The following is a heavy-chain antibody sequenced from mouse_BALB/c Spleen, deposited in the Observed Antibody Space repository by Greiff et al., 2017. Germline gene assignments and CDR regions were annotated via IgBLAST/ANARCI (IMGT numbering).Heavy chain of an antibody. CDR2: IWGGGST. CDR1: GFSLSRYS. V-gene: IGHV2-6-4*01. D-gene: IGHD1-1*01. CDR3: ARNGDYYGSSYNAY. J-gene: IGHJ3*01. Sequence: VMLVESGPGLVAPSQSLSITCTVSGFSLSRYSVHWVRQPPGKGLEWLGMIWGGGSTDYNSALKSRLSISKDNSKSQVFLKMNSLQTDDTAMYYCARNGDYYGSSYNAYWGQGTLVTVSA.